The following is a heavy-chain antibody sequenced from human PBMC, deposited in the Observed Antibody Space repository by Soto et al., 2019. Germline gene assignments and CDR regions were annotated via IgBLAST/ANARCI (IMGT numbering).Heavy chain of an antibody. CDR3: ATINGYFDY. Sequence: GGSLRLSCADAGFRFSSYSMGWGRQTPGKGVEWVGAIPAAGYTTYYACSVAGILTISREHSKKLHLPQVTSLRAEDTAMYYGATINGYFDYWDQPTPVTVSS. J-gene: IGHJ4*02. CDR1: GFRFSSYS. D-gene: IGHD4-17*01. CDR2: IPAAGYTT. V-gene: IGHV3-23*01.